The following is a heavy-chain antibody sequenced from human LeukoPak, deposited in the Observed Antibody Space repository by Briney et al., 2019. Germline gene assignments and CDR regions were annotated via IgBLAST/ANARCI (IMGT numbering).Heavy chain of an antibody. CDR3: ARDMWGTFDY. V-gene: IGHV3-74*01. CDR1: GFTLSPFW. Sequence: PGGSLRLSCAASGFTLSPFWMHWVRQSPGKGPVWVSRINPDGSVTNYADSVKGRFTISRDNAGNTLYLQISSLSVGDTAVYFCARDMWGTFDYWGQGALVTVSS. D-gene: IGHD1-1*01. J-gene: IGHJ4*02. CDR2: INPDGSVT.